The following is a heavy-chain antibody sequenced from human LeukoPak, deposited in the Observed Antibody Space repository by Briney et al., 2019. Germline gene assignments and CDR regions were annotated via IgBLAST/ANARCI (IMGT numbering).Heavy chain of an antibody. CDR2: INAGNGNT. CDR1: GYTFTSYA. J-gene: IGHJ4*02. Sequence: ASVKVSCKASGYTFTSYAMHWVRQARGQRLEWMGWINAGNGNTKYSQKFQGRVTITRDTSASTAYMELSSLRSEDTAVYYCARVSGYSYGTPFDYWGQGTLVTVSS. D-gene: IGHD5-18*01. CDR3: ARVSGYSYGTPFDY. V-gene: IGHV1-3*01.